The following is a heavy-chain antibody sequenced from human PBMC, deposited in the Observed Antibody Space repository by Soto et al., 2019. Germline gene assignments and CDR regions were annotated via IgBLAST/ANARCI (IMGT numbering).Heavy chain of an antibody. V-gene: IGHV6-1*01. CDR2: TYYRSKWYN. Sequence: SQTLSLTCAISGDSVSSNSAAWNWIRQSPSRGLEWLGRTYYRSKWYNDYAVSVKSRITINPDTSENQFSLQLNSVTPEDTAVYYCARVEYYYDSTHGFDYWGQGTLVTVSS. CDR1: GDSVSSNSAA. J-gene: IGHJ4*02. CDR3: ARVEYYYDSTHGFDY. D-gene: IGHD3-22*01.